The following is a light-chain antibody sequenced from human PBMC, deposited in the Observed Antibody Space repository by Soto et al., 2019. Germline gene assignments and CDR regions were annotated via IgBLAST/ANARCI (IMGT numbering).Light chain of an antibody. CDR2: SAS. CDR1: QGIRRD. CDR3: LHDYNFPRT. V-gene: IGKV1-6*01. J-gene: IGKJ1*01. Sequence: AIQMTQSPSSLSASVGDTVTITCRASQGIRRDVGWYQHKAGKAPKLLIYSASELQNEVPSRFRGSGSGTDFTLTISSLQPEGFATYYCLHDYNFPRTFGQGTKVDIK.